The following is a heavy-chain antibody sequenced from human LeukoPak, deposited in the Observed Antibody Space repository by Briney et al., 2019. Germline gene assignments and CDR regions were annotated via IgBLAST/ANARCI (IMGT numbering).Heavy chain of an antibody. CDR1: GFTFSGYN. Sequence: GGSLRLSCAASGFTFSGYNMNWVRQAPGKGLEWVSSISSSSTYIYYADSVKGRFTISGDDAKNSLFLQMISLRAEDTAVYYCARQPLVGPTTFDYWGQGTLVTVSS. V-gene: IGHV3-21*01. J-gene: IGHJ4*02. CDR3: ARQPLVGPTTFDY. D-gene: IGHD1-26*01. CDR2: ISSSSTYI.